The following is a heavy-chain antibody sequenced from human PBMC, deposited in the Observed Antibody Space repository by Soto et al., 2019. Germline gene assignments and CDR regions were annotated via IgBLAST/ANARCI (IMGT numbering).Heavy chain of an antibody. CDR2: ISWNSGSI. Sequence: EVQLVESGGGLVQPGRSLRLSCAASGFTFDDYAMHWVRQAPGKGLEWVSGISWNSGSIGYADSVKGRFTISRDNAKNSLYLQMNSLRAEDTALYYCAKGHSGSYSATPFDYWGQGTLVTVSS. V-gene: IGHV3-9*01. CDR1: GFTFDDYA. J-gene: IGHJ4*02. CDR3: AKGHSGSYSATPFDY. D-gene: IGHD1-26*01.